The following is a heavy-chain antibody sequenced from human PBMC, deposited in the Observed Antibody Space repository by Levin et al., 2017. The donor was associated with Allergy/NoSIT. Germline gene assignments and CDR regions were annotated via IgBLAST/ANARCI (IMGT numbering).Heavy chain of an antibody. D-gene: IGHD2-2*02. Sequence: LRLSCTVSGGSISSGSYYWSWIRQPAGKGLEWIGRIYTSGSTNYNPSLKSRVTISVDTSKNQFSLKLSSVTAADTAVYYCARLYCSSTSCYRVYYFDYWGQGTLVTVSS. J-gene: IGHJ4*02. CDR1: GGSISSGSYY. V-gene: IGHV4-61*02. CDR3: ARLYCSSTSCYRVYYFDY. CDR2: IYTSGST.